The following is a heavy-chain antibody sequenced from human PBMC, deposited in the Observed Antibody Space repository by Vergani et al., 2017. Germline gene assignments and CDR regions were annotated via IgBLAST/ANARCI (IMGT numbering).Heavy chain of an antibody. J-gene: IGHJ6*02. CDR3: ARIPVPFIDYYYVRVLGMNV. CDR2: INPSGGST. CDR1: GYTFTSYY. V-gene: IGHV1-46*03. D-gene: IGHD3-10*02. Sequence: QVQLVQSGAEVKKPGASVKVSCKASGYTFTSYYMHWVRQAPGQGLEWMGIINPSGGSTSYAQKFQGRVTMTRDTSTGTVYMELSSLRSEDTAVYYCARIPVPFIDYYYVRVLGMNVWSQGTTVTVSS.